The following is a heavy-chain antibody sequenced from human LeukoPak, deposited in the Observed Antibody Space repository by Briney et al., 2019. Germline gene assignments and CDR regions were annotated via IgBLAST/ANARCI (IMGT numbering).Heavy chain of an antibody. Sequence: GSLRLSCAASGFTLSSYAMTWVRQDPGRGLQWVSSVDGGGGGTYYADSVKGRFTISRDNSKDTLYLQMNGLRAEDTAVYFCAKQSAGSAAWYSLHYDFWGQGTLVTVSS. D-gene: IGHD6-13*01. CDR1: GFTLSSYA. J-gene: IGHJ4*02. CDR2: VDGGGGGT. CDR3: AKQSAGSAAWYSLHYDF. V-gene: IGHV3-23*01.